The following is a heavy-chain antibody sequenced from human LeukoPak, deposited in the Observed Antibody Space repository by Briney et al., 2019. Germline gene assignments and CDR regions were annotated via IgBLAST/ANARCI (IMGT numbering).Heavy chain of an antibody. D-gene: IGHD6-13*01. Sequence: ASVKVSCKASGYTFTSYGISWVRQAPGQGLEWMGWISAYNGNTNYAQKLQGRVTMTTDTSTSTAYMELRSLRSDDTAVYYCARKAAAAGTPPFFDYWGQGTLVTVSS. CDR2: ISAYNGNT. V-gene: IGHV1-18*01. CDR3: ARKAAAAGTPPFFDY. CDR1: GYTFTSYG. J-gene: IGHJ4*02.